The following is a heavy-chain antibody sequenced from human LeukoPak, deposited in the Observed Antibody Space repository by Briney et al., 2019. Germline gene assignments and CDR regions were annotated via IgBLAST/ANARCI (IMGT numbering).Heavy chain of an antibody. CDR2: IYYGGNT. V-gene: IGHV4-61*01. J-gene: IGHJ4*02. CDR1: GDSVSSSNYY. D-gene: IGHD1-1*01. CDR3: ARLTRRSGNYFDY. Sequence: PSEALSLTCAVSGDSVSSSNYYWSWIRQPPGKGLEWIGYIYYGGNTNYNPSLQSRVTISVDTSKSQFSLKLSSVTAADMAVYYCARLTRRSGNYFDYWGQGTLVTVSS.